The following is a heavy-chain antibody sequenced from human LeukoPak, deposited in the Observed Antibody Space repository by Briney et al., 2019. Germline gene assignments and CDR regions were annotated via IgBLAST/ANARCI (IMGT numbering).Heavy chain of an antibody. D-gene: IGHD2-2*01. CDR2: INSDGNST. CDR1: GFTFSNHW. CDR3: ARRRYCSSTNCYGDWFDP. Sequence: GGSLRLSCAASGFTFSNHWMHWVRQAPGKGLVWVSRINSDGNSTSYADSVKGRFTISNDNAKNTLYLQMNSLRAEDTAVYYCARRRYCSSTNCYGDWFDPWGQGTLVTVSS. J-gene: IGHJ5*02. V-gene: IGHV3-74*01.